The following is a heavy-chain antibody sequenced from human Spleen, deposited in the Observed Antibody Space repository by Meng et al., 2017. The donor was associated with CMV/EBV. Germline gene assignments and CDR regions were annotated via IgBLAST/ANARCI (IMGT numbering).Heavy chain of an antibody. Sequence: SETLSLTCAVYGGSFSGYYWNWIRQPPGKGLEWIGEINHSGSTNYNPSLKSRVTISVDTSKNQFSLKLSSVTAADTAVYYCARVASITIFGVVIKSRDYGMDVWGQGTTVTVSS. D-gene: IGHD3-3*01. CDR1: GGSFSGYY. CDR3: ARVASITIFGVVIKSRDYGMDV. J-gene: IGHJ6*02. CDR2: INHSGST. V-gene: IGHV4-34*01.